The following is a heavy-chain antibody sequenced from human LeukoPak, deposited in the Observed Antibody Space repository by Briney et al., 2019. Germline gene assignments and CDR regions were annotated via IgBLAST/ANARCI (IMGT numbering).Heavy chain of an antibody. D-gene: IGHD5-18*01. J-gene: IGHJ4*02. CDR2: VYSGGST. CDR3: ASGGSYGLLDY. CDR1: GFTVSYNY. V-gene: IGHV3-53*01. Sequence: GGSLRLPCAASGFTVSYNYMNWVRQAPGPGLEWVSVVYSGGSTYYADSVKGRFTISGDNSKNTVYLQMNSLRAEDTAVYFCASGGSYGLLDYWGQGTLVTVSS.